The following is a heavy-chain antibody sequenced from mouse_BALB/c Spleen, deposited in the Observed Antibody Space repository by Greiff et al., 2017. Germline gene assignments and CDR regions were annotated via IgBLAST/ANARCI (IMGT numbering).Heavy chain of an antibody. CDR3: ARSDYYGSRGYFDV. V-gene: IGHV1-4*02. CDR2: INPSSGYT. J-gene: IGHJ1*01. D-gene: IGHD1-1*01. CDR1: GYTFTSYT. Sequence: VQLVESAAELARPGASVKMSCKASGYTFTSYTMHWVKQRPGQGLEWIGYINPSSGYTEYNQKFKDKTTLTADKSSSTAYMQLSSLTSEDSAVYYCARSDYYGSRGYFDVWGAGTTVTVSS.